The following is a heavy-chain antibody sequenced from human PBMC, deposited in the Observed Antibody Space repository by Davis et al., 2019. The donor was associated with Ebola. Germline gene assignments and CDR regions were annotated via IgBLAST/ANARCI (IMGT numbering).Heavy chain of an antibody. Sequence: GESLKISCKGSGYSFTSYWISWVRQMPGKGLEWMGRIDPSDSYTNYSPSFQGHVTISADKSISTAYLQWSSLKASDTAMYYCARAVQGVAATVPYYFYGMDVWGQGTTVTVSS. CDR1: GYSFTSYW. V-gene: IGHV5-10-1*01. J-gene: IGHJ6*02. D-gene: IGHD6-25*01. CDR3: ARAVQGVAATVPYYFYGMDV. CDR2: IDPSDSYT.